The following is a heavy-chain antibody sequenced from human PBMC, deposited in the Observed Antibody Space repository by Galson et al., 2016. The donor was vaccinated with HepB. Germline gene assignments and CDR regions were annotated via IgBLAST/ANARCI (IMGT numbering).Heavy chain of an antibody. CDR3: ARDQGARRPFASSSSDFYYYDMDV. CDR1: GGTFSNYA. CDR2: IIPSYGTV. Sequence: SVKVSCKASGGTFSNYAISWVRQAPGQGLEWMGGIIPSYGTVNYGQKFQDRVTIFADESTSTSYMALSNLRFEDTAVYYCARDQGARRPFASSSSDFYYYDMDVWGQGTTVTVSS. J-gene: IGHJ6*02. V-gene: IGHV1-69*13. D-gene: IGHD6-6*01.